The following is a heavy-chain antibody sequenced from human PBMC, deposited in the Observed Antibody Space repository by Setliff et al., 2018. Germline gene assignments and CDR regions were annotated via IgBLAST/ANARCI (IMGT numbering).Heavy chain of an antibody. CDR1: GFTFSNAW. CDR2: IYSGDRNT. Sequence: GGSLRLSCAASGFTFSNAWMSWVRQAPGKGLERVSTIYSGDRNTFYTDSVKGRFTIFRDGSKNTLYLQMTSLRAEDTSVYYCARDVFDFRTGQGGPWGQGTRVTVSS. J-gene: IGHJ5*02. CDR3: ARDVFDFRTGQGGP. D-gene: IGHD3-3*01. V-gene: IGHV3-23*03.